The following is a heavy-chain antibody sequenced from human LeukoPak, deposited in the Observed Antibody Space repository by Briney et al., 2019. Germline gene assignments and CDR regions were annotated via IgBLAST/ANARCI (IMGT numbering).Heavy chain of an antibody. CDR3: ARAPYCSGTSCFEDGDH. J-gene: IGHJ4*02. V-gene: IGHV1-18*01. CDR1: GYTFTSYG. CDR2: ISAYNGNT. D-gene: IGHD2-2*01. Sequence: ASVTVSCKASGYTFTSYGIRWVRQAPGQGLEWMGWISAYNGNTKYAQKLQGRVTMTTDTSTSTAYMEVRSLRSDDTAVYYCARAPYCSGTSCFEDGDHWGQGTLVTVSS.